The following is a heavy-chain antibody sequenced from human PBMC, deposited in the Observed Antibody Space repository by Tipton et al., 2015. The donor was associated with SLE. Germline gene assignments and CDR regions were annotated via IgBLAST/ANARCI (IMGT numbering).Heavy chain of an antibody. CDR2: VHNSGSS. D-gene: IGHD4-17*01. CDR1: GGSISTYY. Sequence: TLSLTCTVSGGSISTYYWSWIRQPPGKGLEWIGYVHNSGSSNYNPSLKSRVTFSVDTSKNQVSLKLTSVTAADTALYYCVRYMTKVTPYNCYGLDVWGQGTTVIVSS. V-gene: IGHV4-59*08. J-gene: IGHJ6*02. CDR3: VRYMTKVTPYNCYGLDV.